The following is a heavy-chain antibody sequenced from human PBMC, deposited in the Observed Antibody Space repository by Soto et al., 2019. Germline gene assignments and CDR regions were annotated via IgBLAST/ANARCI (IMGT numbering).Heavy chain of an antibody. CDR1: GFTVNSNY. CDR2: IYSDGST. J-gene: IGHJ4*02. V-gene: IGHV3-66*01. Sequence: EVQLVESGGGLVQPGGSLRLSCAASGFTVNSNYMSWVRQAPGKGLEWVSVIYSDGSTYYADSVKGRFIISRDNSNNTLYFQMNSLRAEDTAVYYCATLAKYDILTGFYPRGGQGTLVTVSS. D-gene: IGHD3-9*01. CDR3: ATLAKYDILTGFYPR.